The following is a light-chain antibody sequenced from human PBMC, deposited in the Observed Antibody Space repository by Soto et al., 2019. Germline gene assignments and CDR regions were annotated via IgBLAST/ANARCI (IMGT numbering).Light chain of an antibody. V-gene: IGKV3-15*01. CDR1: QSVSNN. Sequence: EIVMSQSPATLSVSPGERATLSCRASQSVSNNLAWYQQKPGQAPRLLIYAASTRATGIPARFSGSGSATEFTLTIRSLQSEDFAVYYCQQYHNWPPLTFGGGNKVEIK. J-gene: IGKJ4*01. CDR2: AAS. CDR3: QQYHNWPPLT.